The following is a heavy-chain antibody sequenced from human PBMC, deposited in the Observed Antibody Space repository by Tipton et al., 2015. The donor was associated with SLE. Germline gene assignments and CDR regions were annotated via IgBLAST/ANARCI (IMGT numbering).Heavy chain of an antibody. Sequence: TLSLTCTVSGGSISSYYWSWIRQPPGKGLEWIGYIYYSGSTNYNPSLKSRVTISVDKSKNQFSLNLSSVTAADTALYYCARASYGDQFSIDYWGQGTLVSVSS. CDR1: GGSISSYY. V-gene: IGHV4-59*12. CDR3: ARASYGDQFSIDY. J-gene: IGHJ4*02. CDR2: IYYSGST. D-gene: IGHD2-21*02.